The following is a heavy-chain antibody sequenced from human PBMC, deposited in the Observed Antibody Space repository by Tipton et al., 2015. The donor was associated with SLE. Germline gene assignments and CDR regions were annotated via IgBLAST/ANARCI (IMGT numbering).Heavy chain of an antibody. D-gene: IGHD1-26*01. CDR1: GYTFTDYY. J-gene: IGHJ6*02. CDR2: INPNSGGT. CDR3: ARLYSGSYYYYYYGMDV. Sequence: QVQLVQSGAEVKTPGASVKVSCKASGYTFTDYYMNWVRQAPGQGLEWMGRINPNSGGTNYAQKFQGRVTMTRDTSISTAYMELSRLRSDDTAVYYCARLYSGSYYYYYYGMDVWGQGP. V-gene: IGHV1-2*06.